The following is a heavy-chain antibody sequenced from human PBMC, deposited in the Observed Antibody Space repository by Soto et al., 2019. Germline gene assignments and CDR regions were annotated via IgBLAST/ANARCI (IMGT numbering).Heavy chain of an antibody. CDR1: GYNVNKYA. V-gene: IGHV3-23*01. CDR2: ISSGGDNT. D-gene: IGHD3-22*01. J-gene: IGHJ3*02. CDR3: VRRAQYFDGTGFHAFDI. Sequence: GGSLKLSCVASGYNVNKYAVSWVRQAPGKGLEWVSAISSGGDNTHYADSVKGRFTITRDNSKNMLYLEMNSLTVEDTAVYYCVRRAQYFDGTGFHAFDIWGQGTRVTVSS.